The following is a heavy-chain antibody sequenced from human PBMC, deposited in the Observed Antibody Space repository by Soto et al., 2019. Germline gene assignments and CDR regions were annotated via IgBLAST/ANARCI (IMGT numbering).Heavy chain of an antibody. D-gene: IGHD6-6*01. CDR3: ARDRSSSSL. CDR2: IRPDSGDT. J-gene: IGHJ3*01. CDR1: GYIFMNYG. Sequence: ASVKVSCKASGYIFMNYGISWVRQAPGQGLEWMGWIRPDSGDTDYAEKFRGRVTMTADTSTNTAYMELRSLRSDDTAVYYCARDRSSSSLWGQ. V-gene: IGHV1-18*01.